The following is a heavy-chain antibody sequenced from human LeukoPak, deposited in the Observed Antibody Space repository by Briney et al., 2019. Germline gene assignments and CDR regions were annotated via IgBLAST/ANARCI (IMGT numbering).Heavy chain of an antibody. CDR2: IWYDGSKK. J-gene: IGHJ6*03. D-gene: IGHD1-26*01. V-gene: IGHV3-33*01. Sequence: GGSLRLSCAASGFTFSTYGMHWVRQAPGKGLEWVALIWYDGSKKYYADSVKGRFTISRDNSKNTLYLQMNSLRAEDTAVYYCAREPSGSFGGRHYYYYIDVWGKGTTVTVSS. CDR1: GFTFSTYG. CDR3: AREPSGSFGGRHYYYYIDV.